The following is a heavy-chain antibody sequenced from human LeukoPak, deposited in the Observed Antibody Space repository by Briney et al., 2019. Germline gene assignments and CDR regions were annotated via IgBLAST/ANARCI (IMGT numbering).Heavy chain of an antibody. D-gene: IGHD1-26*01. CDR3: ARDKGGSYYDAFDI. CDR2: IYYSGST. Sequence: SETLSLTCTVSGGSISSYYWSWIRQPPGKGLEWIGYIYYSGSTNHNPSLKSRVTISVDTSKNQFSLKLSSVTAADTAVYYCARDKGGSYYDAFDIWGQGTMVTVSS. J-gene: IGHJ3*02. V-gene: IGHV4-59*01. CDR1: GGSISSYY.